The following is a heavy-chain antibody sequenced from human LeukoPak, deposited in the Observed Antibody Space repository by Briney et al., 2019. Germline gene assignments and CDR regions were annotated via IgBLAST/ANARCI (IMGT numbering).Heavy chain of an antibody. D-gene: IGHD5-24*01. Sequence: PSETLSLTCTVSGGSISSYYWSWIRQPPGKGLEWIGYIYYSGSTNYNPSLKSRVTISVDTSKNQFSLKLSSVTAADTAVYYCARGPMATKLGYFGYWGQGTLVTVSS. CDR2: IYYSGST. CDR3: ARGPMATKLGYFGY. V-gene: IGHV4-59*01. J-gene: IGHJ4*02. CDR1: GGSISSYY.